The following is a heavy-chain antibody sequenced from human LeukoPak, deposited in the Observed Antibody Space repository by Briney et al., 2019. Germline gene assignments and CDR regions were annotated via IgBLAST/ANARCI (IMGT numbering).Heavy chain of an antibody. D-gene: IGHD1-26*01. CDR1: GFTFSSYE. Sequence: GGSLRLSCAASGFTFSSYEMNWVRQAPGQGLEWVSFISSSGSTIYYADSVKGRFTISRDNAKNSLYLQVHGLRAEDTAVYYCATDGVKVGPTAFAFWGQGTLVTVSS. CDR2: ISSSGSTI. V-gene: IGHV3-48*03. J-gene: IGHJ4*02. CDR3: ATDGVKVGPTAFAF.